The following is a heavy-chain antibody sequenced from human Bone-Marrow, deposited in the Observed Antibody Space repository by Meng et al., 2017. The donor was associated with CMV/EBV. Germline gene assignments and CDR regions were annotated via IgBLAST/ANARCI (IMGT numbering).Heavy chain of an antibody. J-gene: IGHJ4*02. CDR1: GFTFSSYW. CDR3: ARDTYYYDSSGYYRPKYPDY. CDR2: ISSSSSYI. D-gene: IGHD3-22*01. Sequence: GESLRLSCAASGFTFSSYWMHWVRQAPGKGLEWVSSISSSSSYIYYADSVKGRFTISRDNAKNSLYLQMNSLRAEDTAVYYCARDTYYYDSSGYYRPKYPDYWGQGTLVTVSS. V-gene: IGHV3-21*01.